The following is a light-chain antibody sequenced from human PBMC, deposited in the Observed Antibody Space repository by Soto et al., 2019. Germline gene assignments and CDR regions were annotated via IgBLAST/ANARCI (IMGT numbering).Light chain of an antibody. CDR3: MQGSLWPFT. J-gene: IGKJ2*01. Sequence: VVMTQSPLSLPVTLGQPASISCRSTQSFIHSNGNTYLTWFQQRPGQSPRRLIYQVFNRDSGVPERFSGSGSGNDFTLKISRVEAEDVEVYYCMQGSLWPFTFGQGTRLEIK. CDR2: QVF. CDR1: QSFIHSNGNTY. V-gene: IGKV2-30*02.